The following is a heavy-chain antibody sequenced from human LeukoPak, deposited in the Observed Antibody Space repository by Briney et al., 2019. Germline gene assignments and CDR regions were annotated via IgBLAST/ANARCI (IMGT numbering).Heavy chain of an antibody. J-gene: IGHJ4*02. CDR1: GFTFSTYN. CDR2: ISDNSRYI. V-gene: IGHV3-21*01. D-gene: IGHD3-22*01. CDR3: ARGWYYYDSSGYPMADY. Sequence: GGSLRLSCAASGFTFSTYNMNWVRQAPGKGLEWVSSISDNSRYIYYADSVKGRFTISRDNAKNSLYLQMNSLRDEDTAVYYCARGWYYYDSSGYPMADYWGQGTLVTVSS.